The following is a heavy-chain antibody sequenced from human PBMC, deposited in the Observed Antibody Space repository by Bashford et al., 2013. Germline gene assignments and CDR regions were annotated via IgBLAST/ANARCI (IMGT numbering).Heavy chain of an antibody. J-gene: IGHJ4*01. D-gene: IGHD3-3*01. V-gene: IGHV3-74*01. CDR2: INTDGSST. CDR3: VRDEGFWNGYFND. Sequence: GGSLRLSCVASGFTFSGYWMHWVRQSPGKGLQWVSRINTDGSSTSYAGSVRGRFTISRDNSKNTLYLQMNDLKGDDSAVYFCVRDEGFWNGYFNDWGHGTLVTVSS. CDR1: GFTFSGYW.